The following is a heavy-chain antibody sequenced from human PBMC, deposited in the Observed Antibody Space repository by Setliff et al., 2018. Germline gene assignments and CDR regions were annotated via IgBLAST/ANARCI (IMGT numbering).Heavy chain of an antibody. CDR3: ARDNTILGATDH. J-gene: IGHJ5*02. D-gene: IGHD1-26*01. Sequence: SETLSLTCTVSGGSISSGHYYWNWIRQPAGKGLEWIGRIYPSGGTNYNPSLKSRVTISVDTSKNHFSLKLTSVTAADTAVYFCARDNTILGATDHWGQGTLVTVSS. V-gene: IGHV4-61*02. CDR2: IYPSGGT. CDR1: GGSISSGHYY.